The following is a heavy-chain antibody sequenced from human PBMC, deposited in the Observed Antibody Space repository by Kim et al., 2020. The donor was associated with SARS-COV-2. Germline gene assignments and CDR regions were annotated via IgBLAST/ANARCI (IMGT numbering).Heavy chain of an antibody. Sequence: GSTYYNPSLKSRVTISVDTSKNQFSLKLSSVTAADTAVYYCARALLCPDYWGQGTLVTVSS. V-gene: IGHV4-39*01. D-gene: IGHD3-10*02. CDR2: GST. J-gene: IGHJ4*02. CDR3: ARALLCPDY.